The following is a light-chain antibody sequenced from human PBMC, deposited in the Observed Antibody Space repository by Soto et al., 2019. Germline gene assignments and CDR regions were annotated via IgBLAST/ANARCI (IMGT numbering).Light chain of an antibody. CDR3: QQYDSWWT. Sequence: EIVMTQSPATLSVSPGDRASFSCRASQSVSNNFAWYHQRPGQAPRLLIYSVSARATGVPARLSGSGSGTEFTLTISSMQSEDFGVYYCQQYDSWWTFGQGTKVDIK. V-gene: IGKV3-15*01. J-gene: IGKJ1*01. CDR2: SVS. CDR1: QSVSNN.